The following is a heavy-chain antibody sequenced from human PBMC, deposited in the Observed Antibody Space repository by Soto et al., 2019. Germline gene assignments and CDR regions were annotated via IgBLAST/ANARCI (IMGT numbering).Heavy chain of an antibody. V-gene: IGHV4-31*03. CDR2: IYYSGST. J-gene: IGHJ6*02. CDR3: ARASAYYYYYGMDV. Sequence: SETLSLTCTVSGGSISSGGYYWSWIRQHPGKGLEWIGYIYYSGSTYYNPSLKSRVTISVDTSKNQFSLKLSSVTAADTAVYYRARASAYYYYYGMDVWGQGSPGHRLL. CDR1: GGSISSGGYY.